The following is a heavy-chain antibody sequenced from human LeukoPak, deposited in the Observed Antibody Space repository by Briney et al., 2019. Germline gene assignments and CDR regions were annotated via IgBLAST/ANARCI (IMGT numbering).Heavy chain of an antibody. J-gene: IGHJ2*01. CDR2: ISRSGGST. CDR1: GFTFNFYS. Sequence: PGGSLRLSCAASGFTFNFYSMSWVRQAPGKGLGWVAAISRSGGSTYYADSVKGRFTISRDNSKNTLYLRMNSLRAEDTAVYYCAKYDSTGYYWYFDLWGRGTLVTVSS. D-gene: IGHD3-22*01. CDR3: AKYDSTGYYWYFDL. V-gene: IGHV3-23*01.